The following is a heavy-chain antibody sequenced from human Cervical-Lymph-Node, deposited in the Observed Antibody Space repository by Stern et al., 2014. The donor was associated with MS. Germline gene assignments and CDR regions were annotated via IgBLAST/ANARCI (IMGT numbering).Heavy chain of an antibody. CDR3: ASPLTATSVPFGYYGMDV. J-gene: IGHJ6*02. V-gene: IGHV1-69*01. D-gene: IGHD4-17*01. Sequence: QMKLEQSGAEVKKPGSSVTVSCTVSGGTFSNYATSWVRQAPGPGHERMGGIVPLFDKPNYAQKFQGRVTITADESTSTAYMDLSSLRSEDTAVYYCASPLTATSVPFGYYGMDVWGQGTTVTVS. CDR2: IVPLFDKP. CDR1: GGTFSNYA.